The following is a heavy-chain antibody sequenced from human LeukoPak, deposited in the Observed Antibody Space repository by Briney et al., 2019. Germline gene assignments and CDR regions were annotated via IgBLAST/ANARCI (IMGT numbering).Heavy chain of an antibody. CDR2: ISAYNGNT. D-gene: IGHD6-13*01. J-gene: IGHJ4*02. Sequence: ASVKVSCKASGYTFTSCGISWVRQAPGQGLEWMGWISAYNGNTNYARKLQGRVTMTTDTSTSTAYMELRSLRSDDTAVHYCARAEEQQLVPFDYWGQGTLVTVSS. CDR1: GYTFTSCG. V-gene: IGHV1-18*01. CDR3: ARAEEQQLVPFDY.